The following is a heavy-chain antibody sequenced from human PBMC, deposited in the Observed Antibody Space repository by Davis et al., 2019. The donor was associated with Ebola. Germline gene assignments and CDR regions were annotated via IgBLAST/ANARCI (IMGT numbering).Heavy chain of an antibody. CDR3: ARDWSRLEWLLWGYYGMDV. J-gene: IGHJ6*02. CDR2: INHSGST. V-gene: IGHV4-34*01. CDR1: SGSFSDYY. D-gene: IGHD3-3*01. Sequence: SETLSLTCAVYSGSFSDYYWSWIRQPPGKGLEWIGEINHSGSTKYNPSLKSRVTISVDKSKNQFSLKLSSVTAADTAVYYCARDWSRLEWLLWGYYGMDVWAQGTTVTVSS.